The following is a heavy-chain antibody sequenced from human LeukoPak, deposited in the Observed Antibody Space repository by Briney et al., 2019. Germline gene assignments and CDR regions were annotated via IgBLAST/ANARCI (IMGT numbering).Heavy chain of an antibody. V-gene: IGHV3-30*04. D-gene: IGHD4-11*01. CDR2: ISYDGSNK. J-gene: IGHJ4*02. Sequence: GGSLRLSCAASGFTFSSYAMHWVRQAPGKGLEWVAVISYDGSNKYYADSVKGRFTISRDNSKNTLYLQMNSLRPEDTAVYYCAREPSTVTKTLFLRYWGQGTLVTVSS. CDR1: GFTFSSYA. CDR3: AREPSTVTKTLFLRY.